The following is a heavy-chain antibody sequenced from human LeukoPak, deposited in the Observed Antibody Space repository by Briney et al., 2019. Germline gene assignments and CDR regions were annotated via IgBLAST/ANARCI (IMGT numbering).Heavy chain of an antibody. CDR2: INPSGGST. CDR1: GYTFTNYY. Sequence: ASVKVSCKASGYTFTNYYMHWVRQAPGQGLEWMGIINPSGGSTSYAQKFQGRVTMTRDTSTSTVYMELSSLRSEDTAVYYCATPYYYDSSGYYDSPFDYWGQGTLVTVSS. D-gene: IGHD3-22*01. J-gene: IGHJ4*02. CDR3: ATPYYYDSSGYYDSPFDY. V-gene: IGHV1-46*01.